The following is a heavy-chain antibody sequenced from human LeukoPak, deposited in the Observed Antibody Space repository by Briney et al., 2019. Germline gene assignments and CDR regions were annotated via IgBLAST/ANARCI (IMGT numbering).Heavy chain of an antibody. CDR1: GLTFSDYY. Sequence: GGSLRLSCAASGLTFSDYYMSWIRQAPGKGLEWVANINQDGSAKNYLDSVKGRFTISIDRGKNSLYLQMNGLRDEDTAVYYCARELSWSGRDYWGQGTLVTVSS. CDR2: INQDGSAK. J-gene: IGHJ4*02. CDR3: ARELSWSGRDY. V-gene: IGHV3-7*01. D-gene: IGHD3-3*01.